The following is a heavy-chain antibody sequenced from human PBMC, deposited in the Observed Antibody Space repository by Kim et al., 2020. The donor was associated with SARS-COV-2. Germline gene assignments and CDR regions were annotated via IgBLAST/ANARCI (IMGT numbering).Heavy chain of an antibody. V-gene: IGHV3-23*01. J-gene: IGHJ6*03. Sequence: GGSLRLSCAASGFTFSNYAMSWVRQAPGKGLEWVSIISGSGANTYYADSVKGRFTISRDNSKNALSLQMNSLRAEDTAVYYCAKGYKGYCTSSSGPHYYVDVWGKGIAVTVSS. CDR1: GFTFSNYA. CDR3: AKGYKGYCTSSSGPHYYVDV. D-gene: IGHD2-2*01. CDR2: ISGSGANT.